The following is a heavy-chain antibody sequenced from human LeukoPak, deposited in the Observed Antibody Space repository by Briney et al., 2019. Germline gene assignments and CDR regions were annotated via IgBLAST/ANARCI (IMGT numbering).Heavy chain of an antibody. CDR1: GFTFSSHW. D-gene: IGHD1-26*01. Sequence: GGSLRLSCAASGFTFSSHWMTWVRQAPGKGLEWVASVKQDVNEKYYVDSVKGRFTISRDNAKNSLFLQMNSLRVEDTAVYYCARDLAPVGYYYYYYMDVWGKGTTVTVSS. CDR2: VKQDVNEK. J-gene: IGHJ6*03. V-gene: IGHV3-7*01. CDR3: ARDLAPVGYYYYYYMDV.